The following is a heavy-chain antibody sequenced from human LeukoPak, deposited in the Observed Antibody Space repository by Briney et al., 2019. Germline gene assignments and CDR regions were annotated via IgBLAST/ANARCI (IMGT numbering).Heavy chain of an antibody. CDR2: IRQDGGEK. Sequence: GGSLRLSCAVSGFTFSSYWMNWVRQAPGKGLEWVASIRQDGGEKSYVGSVKGRFTISRDNTKNSLYLQMSSLRAEDTAVYYCARDGTAAGLYFDLWGQGTLVTVSS. CDR1: GFTFSSYW. J-gene: IGHJ4*01. CDR3: ARDGTAAGLYFDL. V-gene: IGHV3-7*01. D-gene: IGHD6-13*01.